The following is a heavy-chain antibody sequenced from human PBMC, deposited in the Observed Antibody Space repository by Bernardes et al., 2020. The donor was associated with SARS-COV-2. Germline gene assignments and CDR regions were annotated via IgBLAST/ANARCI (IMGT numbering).Heavy chain of an antibody. CDR1: GFKFGFHA. CDR3: AREGDGTYTNGPFDH. CDR2: MSYDGMRT. Sequence: GSPKHSYVASGFKFGFHAIHWVRQAPGKGLEWVALMSYDGMRTSYADSVMGRFTIARDTSKNTLYLQMNSLRADDTAVYYCAREGDGTYTNGPFDHWGQGTLVTVSS. J-gene: IGHJ4*02. V-gene: IGHV3-30*03. D-gene: IGHD2-21*01.